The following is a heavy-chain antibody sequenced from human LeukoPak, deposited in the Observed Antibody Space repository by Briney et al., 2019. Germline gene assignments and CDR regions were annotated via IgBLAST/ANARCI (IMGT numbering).Heavy chain of an antibody. Sequence: GGSLRLSCAASGFTFSTYWMHWVRQAPGKGLVWVSRINSDGSSTDYTDSVKGRFTLSRDNAKNTLYLQMNTLRAEDTAVYYCARGRLTSSWYYFDYWGQGTLATVSS. V-gene: IGHV3-74*01. CDR1: GFTFSTYW. CDR3: ARGRLTSSWYYFDY. D-gene: IGHD6-19*01. J-gene: IGHJ4*02. CDR2: INSDGSST.